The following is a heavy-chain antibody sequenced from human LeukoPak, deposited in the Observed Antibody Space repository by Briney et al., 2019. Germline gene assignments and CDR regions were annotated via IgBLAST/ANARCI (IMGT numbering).Heavy chain of an antibody. CDR1: GFTFSSYW. CDR2: INTDGSST. V-gene: IGHV3-74*01. Sequence: GGSLRLSCSACGFTFSSYWMHWVRQAPGKGLVWLSRINTDGSSTSYADSVKGRFTISRDNAKNTLYLQMNSLRAEDTAVYYCARGHIVVGNYYYMDFWGKGNTVTVSS. CDR3: ARGHIVVGNYYYMDF. J-gene: IGHJ6*03. D-gene: IGHD2-15*01.